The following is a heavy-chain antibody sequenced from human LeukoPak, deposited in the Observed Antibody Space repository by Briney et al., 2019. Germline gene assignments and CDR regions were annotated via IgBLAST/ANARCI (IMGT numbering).Heavy chain of an antibody. CDR3: ARVRYYSSTSCYDYYYGMDV. J-gene: IGHJ6*02. CDR1: GYTLTGYY. Sequence: ASVKVSCKASGYTLTGYYMHWVRQAPGQGLEWMGWINPNSGGTNYAQKFQGRVTMTRDTSISTAYMELSRLRSDDTAVYYCARVRYYSSTSCYDYYYGMDVWGQGTTVTVSS. D-gene: IGHD2-2*01. V-gene: IGHV1-2*02. CDR2: INPNSGGT.